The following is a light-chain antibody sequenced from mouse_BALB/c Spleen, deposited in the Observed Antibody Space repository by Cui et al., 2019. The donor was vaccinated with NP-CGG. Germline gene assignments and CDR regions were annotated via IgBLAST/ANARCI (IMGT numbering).Light chain of an antibody. CDR2: GTN. J-gene: IGLJ1*01. V-gene: IGLV1*01. Sequence: QAVATQESALTTSPGETVTLTCRSSTGAVTTNHFANWVQEKPDHLFTGLIGGTNNRAPGVPARFSGSLIGDKAALTITGAQTEDEAIYFCALWYSNHWVFGGGTKLTVL. CDR1: TGAVTTNHF. CDR3: ALWYSNHWV.